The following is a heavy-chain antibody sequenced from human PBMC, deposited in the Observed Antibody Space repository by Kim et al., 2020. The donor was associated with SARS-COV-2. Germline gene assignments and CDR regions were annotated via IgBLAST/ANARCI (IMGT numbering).Heavy chain of an antibody. Sequence: SVKVSCKASGGTFSSYAISWVRQAPGQGLEWMGRIIPILGIANYAQKFQGRVTITADKSTSTAYMELSSLRSEDTAVYYCARGKSLSYDFWSGYYTGTFDPWGQGTLVTVSS. CDR1: GGTFSSYA. J-gene: IGHJ5*02. CDR3: ARGKSLSYDFWSGYYTGTFDP. CDR2: IIPILGIA. V-gene: IGHV1-69*04. D-gene: IGHD3-3*01.